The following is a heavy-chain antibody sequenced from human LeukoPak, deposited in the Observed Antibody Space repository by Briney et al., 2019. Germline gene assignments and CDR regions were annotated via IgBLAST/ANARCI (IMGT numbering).Heavy chain of an antibody. Sequence: SQTLSLTCAISGDSLSNKNAAWNWIRQSPSRALEWLGKTYYKSKWYNDYATSVKSRITINPDTSKNQISLQLNSVTPEDTAIYYCARAEVGTTGWFDPWGQGTLVTVSS. CDR1: GDSLSNKNAA. V-gene: IGHV6-1*01. D-gene: IGHD1-26*01. CDR3: ARAEVGTTGWFDP. J-gene: IGHJ5*02. CDR2: TYYKSKWYN.